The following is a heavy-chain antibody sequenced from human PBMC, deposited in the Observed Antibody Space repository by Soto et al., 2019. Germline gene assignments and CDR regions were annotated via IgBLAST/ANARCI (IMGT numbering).Heavy chain of an antibody. CDR2: ISWDGGST. Sequence: LRLSCAASGFTFDDYTMHWVRQAPGKGLEWVSLISWDGGSTYYADSVKGRFTISRDNSKNSLYLQMNSLRTEDTALYYCAKDIGLISSRWGPFFDYWGQGTLVTVSS. V-gene: IGHV3-43*01. CDR3: AKDIGLISSRWGPFFDY. D-gene: IGHD6-13*01. CDR1: GFTFDDYT. J-gene: IGHJ4*02.